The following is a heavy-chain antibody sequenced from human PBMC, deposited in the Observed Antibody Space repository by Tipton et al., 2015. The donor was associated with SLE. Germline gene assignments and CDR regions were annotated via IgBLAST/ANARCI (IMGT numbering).Heavy chain of an antibody. J-gene: IGHJ4*02. D-gene: IGHD6-13*01. V-gene: IGHV1-69*01. CDR2: IIPIFGTA. CDR1: GGTFSSYA. Sequence: QSGAEVKKPGSSVKVSCKASGGTFSSYAISWVRQAPGQGLEWMGGIIPIFGTANYAQKFQGRVTITADESTSTAYMELSSLRSEDTTVYYCAREKQAAGTIDYWGQGTLVTVSS. CDR3: AREKQAAGTIDY.